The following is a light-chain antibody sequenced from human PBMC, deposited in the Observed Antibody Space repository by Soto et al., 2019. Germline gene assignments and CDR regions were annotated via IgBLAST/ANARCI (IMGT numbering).Light chain of an antibody. CDR3: QQYNSWPVT. CDR1: QTVTNK. Sequence: EIVMTQSPATLSVSPGERVVLSCRATQTVTNKLAWYQQKPGQAPRLLIYDASIRATGIPARFSGSGSGTEFPLTISSLQSEDFVLYYCQQYNSWPVTFGGGTKVEIK. J-gene: IGKJ4*01. V-gene: IGKV3-15*01. CDR2: DAS.